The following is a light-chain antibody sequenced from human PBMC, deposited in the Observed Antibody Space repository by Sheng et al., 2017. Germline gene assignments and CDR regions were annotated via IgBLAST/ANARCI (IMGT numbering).Light chain of an antibody. CDR1: QGISND. J-gene: IGKJ2*01. Sequence: DIQMTQSPSSLSASVGDRVTITCRASQGISNDLGWYQQKPGKAPKRLIYVTSNLQSGVPSRFSGSGSGTEFTLTINSLQPEDFATYYCLQHNSYPPTFGQGTKLEIK. CDR2: VTS. V-gene: IGKV1-17*01. CDR3: LQHNSYPPT.